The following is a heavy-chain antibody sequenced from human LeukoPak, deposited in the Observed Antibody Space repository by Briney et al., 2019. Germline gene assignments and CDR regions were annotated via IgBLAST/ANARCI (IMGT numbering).Heavy chain of an antibody. V-gene: IGHV3-23*01. CDR2: ISCSGGST. CDR3: AKGRPLSSG. D-gene: IGHD6-19*01. J-gene: IGHJ4*02. CDR1: GFTFDDYA. Sequence: PGGSLRLSCAASGFTFDDYAMHWVRQAPGKGLEWVSAISCSGGSTYYAASEKGRFTISRDNSKHTLYQQLNILSAEDTAVYYCAKGRPLSSGWGQGTLVTVSS.